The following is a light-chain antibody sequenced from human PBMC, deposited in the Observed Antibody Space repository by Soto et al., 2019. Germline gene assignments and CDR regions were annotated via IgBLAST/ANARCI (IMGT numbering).Light chain of an antibody. CDR2: AAS. CDR3: QQYYIYPPT. J-gene: IGKJ4*01. Sequence: AIRMTQSPSSFSASTGDRVTITCRASQSIGTYLAWYQQIPGRAPKLLIFAASTLQRGVPSRFSGSGSGKHFTLTNSCLQSEDFATYYCQQYYIYPPTFGGGTKVEIK. CDR1: QSIGTY. V-gene: IGKV1-8*01.